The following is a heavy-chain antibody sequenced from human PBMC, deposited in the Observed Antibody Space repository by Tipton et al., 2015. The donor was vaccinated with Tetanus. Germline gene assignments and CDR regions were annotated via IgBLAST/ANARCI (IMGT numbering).Heavy chain of an antibody. D-gene: IGHD2-2*01. Sequence: QLLQSGAEVKKPGSSMKVSCKVAGGSFSNYAISWVRQAPGQGLEWMGGINPIFSPPNYAQKYHGRLTITAGKSTTTAYMGLSGLSSGYTAVYFCAGVGGPSIPSRYSFAHWGQGTLVTVSS. J-gene: IGHJ4*02. V-gene: IGHV1-69*06. CDR1: GGSFSNYA. CDR2: INPIFSPP. CDR3: AGVGGPSIPSRYSFAH.